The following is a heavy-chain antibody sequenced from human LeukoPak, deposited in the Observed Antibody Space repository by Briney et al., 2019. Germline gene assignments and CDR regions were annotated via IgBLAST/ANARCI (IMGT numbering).Heavy chain of an antibody. J-gene: IGHJ4*02. Sequence: GGSLRLSCAASGFTFSSYSMNWVRQAPGKGLEGVSYISSSSSTIYYADSVKGRFTISRDNAQNSPYLQMNSLRAEDTAVYYCARGYSSGRSAVDYWGQGTLVTVSS. CDR3: ARGYSSGRSAVDY. CDR2: ISSSSSTI. CDR1: GFTFSSYS. D-gene: IGHD6-19*01. V-gene: IGHV3-48*04.